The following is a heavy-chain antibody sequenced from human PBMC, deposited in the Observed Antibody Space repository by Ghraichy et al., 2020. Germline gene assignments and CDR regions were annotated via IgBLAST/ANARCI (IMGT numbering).Heavy chain of an antibody. CDR2: IKQDGSEK. V-gene: IGHV3-7*04. CDR1: GFTFDSYW. D-gene: IGHD3-3*02. CDR3: ARAGISHIVYYMDV. Sequence: GGSLRLSCAASGFTFDSYWMSWVRQAPGKGLEWVANIKQDGSEKYYVDSVKGRFTISRDNAKNSLYLQMNSLRAEDTAVYYCARAGISHIVYYMDVWGKGTTVTVSS. J-gene: IGHJ6*03.